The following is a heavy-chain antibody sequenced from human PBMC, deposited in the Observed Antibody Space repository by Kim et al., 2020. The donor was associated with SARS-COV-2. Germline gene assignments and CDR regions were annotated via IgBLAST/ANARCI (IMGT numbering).Heavy chain of an antibody. D-gene: IGHD3-3*01. V-gene: IGHV3-9*01. Sequence: GGSLRLSCAASGFTFGDYAMHWVRQAPGKGLEWVSGISWNSGSIGYADSVKGRFTISRDNAKNSLYLQMNSLRAEDTALYYCAKSVLFGATSFDYWGQGTLVTVSS. J-gene: IGHJ4*02. CDR3: AKSVLFGATSFDY. CDR2: ISWNSGSI. CDR1: GFTFGDYA.